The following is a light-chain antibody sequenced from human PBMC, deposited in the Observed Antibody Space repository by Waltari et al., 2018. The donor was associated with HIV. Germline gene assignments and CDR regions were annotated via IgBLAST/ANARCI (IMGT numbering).Light chain of an antibody. CDR1: SNHVDYQG. CDR3: SAWDFSLGAWV. Sequence: QAGLTQPPSVSKALRQTATLTCTGNSNHVDYQGAAWLQQHPGHPPKLLSYRNNNRPAGISERFSASRSGNTTSLTIAGLQPEDEADYYCSAWDFSLGAWVFGGGTKLTVL. CDR2: RNN. J-gene: IGLJ3*02. V-gene: IGLV10-54*04.